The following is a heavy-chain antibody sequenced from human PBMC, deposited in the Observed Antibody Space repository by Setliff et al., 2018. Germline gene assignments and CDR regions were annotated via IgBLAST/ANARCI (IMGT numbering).Heavy chain of an antibody. D-gene: IGHD3-10*01. Sequence: SETLSLTCTVYGGSFSDYYWGWIRQSPGKRPEWIAGINQSGNTNYNPSLQSRVTISVDMSKNQFSMKLTSVTAADTAVYYCARVDFTMIQGVLGLWGQGTLVTVSS. CDR2: INQSGNT. J-gene: IGHJ1*01. CDR1: GGSFSDYY. V-gene: IGHV4-34*01. CDR3: ARVDFTMIQGVLGL.